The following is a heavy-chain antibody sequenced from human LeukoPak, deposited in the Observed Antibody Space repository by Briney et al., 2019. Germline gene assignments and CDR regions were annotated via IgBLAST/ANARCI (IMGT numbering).Heavy chain of an antibody. CDR2: IYHSGST. D-gene: IGHD4-17*01. J-gene: IGHJ4*02. V-gene: IGHV4-38-2*02. CDR1: GYSISSGYY. CDR3: ARGSTTVTTPFDY. Sequence: KPSETLSLTCTVSGYSISSGYYWGWIRQPPRKGLEWIGSIYHSGSTYYNPSLKSRVTISVDTSKNQFSLKLSSVTAADTAVYYCARGSTTVTTPFDYWGQGTLVTVSS.